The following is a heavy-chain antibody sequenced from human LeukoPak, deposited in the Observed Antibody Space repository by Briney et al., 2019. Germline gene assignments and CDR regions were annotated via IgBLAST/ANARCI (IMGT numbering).Heavy chain of an antibody. CDR3: ARQPYSSSWYAYFQH. J-gene: IGHJ1*01. CDR1: GGSFSGYY. V-gene: IGHV4-34*01. Sequence: SETLSLTCAVYGGSFSGYYWSWLRQPPGKGLEWIGEINHSGSTNYNPSLKSRVTISVDTSKNQFSLKLSSVTAADTAVYYCARQPYSSSWYAYFQHWGQGTLVTVSS. CDR2: INHSGST. D-gene: IGHD6-13*01.